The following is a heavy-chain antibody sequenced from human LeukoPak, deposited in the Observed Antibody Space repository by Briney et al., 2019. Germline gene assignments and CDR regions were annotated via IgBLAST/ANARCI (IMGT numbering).Heavy chain of an antibody. V-gene: IGHV1-2*02. CDR2: INPNSGGT. CDR1: GYTFTGYY. Sequence: ASVKVSCKASGYTFTGYYMHWVRQAPGQGLEWMGWINPNSGGTNYAQKFQGRVTMTRDTSISTAYMELSRLRSDDTAVYYCARGPIAAAGYDYFDYWSQGTLVTVSS. CDR3: ARGPIAAAGYDYFDY. J-gene: IGHJ4*02. D-gene: IGHD6-13*01.